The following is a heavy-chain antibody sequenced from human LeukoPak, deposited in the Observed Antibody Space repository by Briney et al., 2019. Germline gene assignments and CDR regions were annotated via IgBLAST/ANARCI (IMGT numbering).Heavy chain of an antibody. Sequence: GGSLRLSCVASGFDFSSHAMTWVRQAPGKGLEWVSSFNDTGSSTYYADSVKGRFTISRDNAKNSLYLQMNSLRAEDTAVYYCARLVVVPAASFDYWGQGTLVTVSS. CDR2: FNDTGSST. D-gene: IGHD2-2*01. V-gene: IGHV3-23*01. J-gene: IGHJ4*02. CDR1: GFDFSSHA. CDR3: ARLVVVPAASFDY.